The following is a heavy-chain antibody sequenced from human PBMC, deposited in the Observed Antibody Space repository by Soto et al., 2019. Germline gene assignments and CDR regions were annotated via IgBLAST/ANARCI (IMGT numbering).Heavy chain of an antibody. Sequence: PGGSLRLSCAASGFTFSDYYMSWIRQAPGKGLEWVSYISSSGSTIYYADSVKGRFTISRDNAKNSLYLKMNSLRAEDTAVYYCARGKRQWLVDYFDYWGQGTLVTVSS. CDR3: ARGKRQWLVDYFDY. J-gene: IGHJ4*02. V-gene: IGHV3-11*01. D-gene: IGHD6-19*01. CDR1: GFTFSDYY. CDR2: ISSSGSTI.